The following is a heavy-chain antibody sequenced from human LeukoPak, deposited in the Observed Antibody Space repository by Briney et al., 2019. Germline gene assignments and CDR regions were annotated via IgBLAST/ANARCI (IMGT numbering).Heavy chain of an antibody. V-gene: IGHV3-30*02. CDR2: IRYDGSNK. CDR1: GFTFSSYG. Sequence: GGSLRLSCAASGFTFSSYGMHWVRQAPGKGLEWVAFIRYDGSNKYYADSVKGRFTISRDNSKNTLYLQMNSLRAEDTAVYYCARVNVRPAKEDYFDYWGQGTLVTVSS. J-gene: IGHJ4*02. CDR3: ARVNVRPAKEDYFDY. D-gene: IGHD3-10*01.